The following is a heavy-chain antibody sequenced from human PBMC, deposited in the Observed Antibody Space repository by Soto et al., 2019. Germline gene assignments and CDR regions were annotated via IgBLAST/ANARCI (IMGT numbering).Heavy chain of an antibody. V-gene: IGHV1-18*01. CDR1: GYTFTSYG. CDR3: ARVVFPITMIVVVDYYGMDV. CDR2: ISAYNGNT. J-gene: IGHJ6*02. D-gene: IGHD3-22*01. Sequence: QVQLVQSGAEVKKPGASVKVSCKASGYTFTSYGISWVRQAPGQGLEWMGWISAYNGNTNYAQKLQGRVTMTTDTSTSTAYMELRSLRSDDTAVYYCARVVFPITMIVVVDYYGMDVWGQGTTVNVSS.